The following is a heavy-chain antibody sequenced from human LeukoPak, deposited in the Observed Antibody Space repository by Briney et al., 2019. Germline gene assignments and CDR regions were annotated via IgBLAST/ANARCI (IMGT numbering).Heavy chain of an antibody. J-gene: IGHJ3*02. D-gene: IGHD6-13*01. CDR2: INSDGSST. Sequence: PGGSLRLSCAASGFTFSSYWMHWVRQAPGKGLVWVSRINSDGSSTSYADSVKGRFTISRDNAKNTLYLQMNSLRAEDTAVYYCAKDRQQLPTDAFDIWGQGTMVTVSS. CDR3: AKDRQQLPTDAFDI. CDR1: GFTFSSYW. V-gene: IGHV3-74*01.